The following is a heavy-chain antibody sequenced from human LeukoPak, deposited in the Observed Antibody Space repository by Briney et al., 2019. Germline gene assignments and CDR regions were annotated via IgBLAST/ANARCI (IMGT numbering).Heavy chain of an antibody. Sequence: PSETLSLTCTVSGGSVSGYYWSWIRQPPGKGLEWIGYIYYSGSTYYNPSLKSRVTISVDASKNQFSLKLSSVTAADTAVYYCARNYYYGSGSYFHWGQGTLVTVSS. D-gene: IGHD3-10*01. V-gene: IGHV4-30-4*01. J-gene: IGHJ4*02. CDR3: ARNYYYGSGSYFH. CDR1: GGSVSGYY. CDR2: IYYSGST.